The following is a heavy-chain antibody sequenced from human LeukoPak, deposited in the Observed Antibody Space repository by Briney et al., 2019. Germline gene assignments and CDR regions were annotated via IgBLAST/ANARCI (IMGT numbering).Heavy chain of an antibody. Sequence: GGSLRLSCEASGFTFTTYSMTWVRQAPGKGLEWVSIISSGSSAIFSADALKGRFTISRDDAKNLLYLDMNSLRAEDTAVYYCAHGSMYQLDYWGQGTLVTVSS. CDR2: ISSGSSAI. CDR3: AHGSMYQLDY. J-gene: IGHJ4*02. V-gene: IGHV3-21*04. CDR1: GFTFTTYS. D-gene: IGHD2-2*01.